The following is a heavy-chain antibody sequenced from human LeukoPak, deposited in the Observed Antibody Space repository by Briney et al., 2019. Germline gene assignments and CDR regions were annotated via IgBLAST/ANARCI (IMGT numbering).Heavy chain of an antibody. CDR3: ARDSVMAVAGNYFYYMDV. CDR1: GGSISDYY. CDR2: IHTSGSS. Sequence: SETLSLTCTVSGGSISDYYWSWIRQPAGKGLQWIGRIHTSGSSNYNPSLKSRVTVSVDTSKNQFSLKLGSVTAADTAVYYCARDSVMAVAGNYFYYMDVWGKGTTVTVSS. D-gene: IGHD6-19*01. J-gene: IGHJ6*03. V-gene: IGHV4-4*07.